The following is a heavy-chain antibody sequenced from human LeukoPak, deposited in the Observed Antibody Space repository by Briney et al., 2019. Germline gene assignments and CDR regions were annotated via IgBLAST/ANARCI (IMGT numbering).Heavy chain of an antibody. CDR2: TYYRSKWYN. J-gene: IGHJ3*02. V-gene: IGHV6-1*01. CDR3: ARLYSSSWYGEWNAFDM. CDR1: GDSVSTNSAA. D-gene: IGHD6-13*01. Sequence: SQTLSLTCVISGDSVSTNSAAWHWIRQSPSRGLEWLGRTYYRSKWYNDYAVSVKNRITITPDISKNQFSLQLKSVTPEDTAVYYCARLYSSSWYGEWNAFDMWGQGTMVTVSS.